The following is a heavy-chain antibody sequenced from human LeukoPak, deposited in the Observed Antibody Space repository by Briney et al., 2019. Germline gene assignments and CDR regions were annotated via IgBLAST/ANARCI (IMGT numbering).Heavy chain of an antibody. V-gene: IGHV1-69*04. D-gene: IGHD3-10*01. J-gene: IGHJ3*02. CDR2: IIPILGIA. CDR1: GGTFSSYA. Sequence: SVKVSCKASGGTFSSYAISWVRQAPGQGLEWMGRIIPILGIANYAQKFQGRVTITADKSTSTAYMELSSLRSEDTAVYYCARRGVAKEEDDAFDIWGQGTMVTVSS. CDR3: ARRGVAKEEDDAFDI.